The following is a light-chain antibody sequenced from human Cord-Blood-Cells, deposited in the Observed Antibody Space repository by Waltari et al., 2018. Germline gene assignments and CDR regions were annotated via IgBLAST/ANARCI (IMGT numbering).Light chain of an antibody. J-gene: IGKJ2*01. CDR1: QSVSSN. CDR2: GAS. CDR3: QQYNNWPRT. Sequence: EIVMTPSPATLSVSSGESATLSCRASQSVSSNVAWYQQKPGQAPRLLIYGASTRATGIPARFSGSGSGTEFTLTISSLQSEDFAVYYCQQYNNWPRTFGQGTKLEIK. V-gene: IGKV3-15*01.